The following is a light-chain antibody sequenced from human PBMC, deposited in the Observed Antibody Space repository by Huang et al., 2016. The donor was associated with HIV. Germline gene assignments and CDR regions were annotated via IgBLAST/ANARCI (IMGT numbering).Light chain of an antibody. CDR1: QSLLHSDGKTD. V-gene: IGKV2-29*01. J-gene: IGKJ2*01. Sequence: DIVLTQTPLSLSVTLGRPASISCKSSQSLLHSDGKTDLSWYLQKPSQSPHLLIYEVSRRFSGVPDMIGGSGSGTKFTLAISRVEDEDVGVYYCMQGIHLPAFGQGTKLEIK. CDR3: MQGIHLPA. CDR2: EVS.